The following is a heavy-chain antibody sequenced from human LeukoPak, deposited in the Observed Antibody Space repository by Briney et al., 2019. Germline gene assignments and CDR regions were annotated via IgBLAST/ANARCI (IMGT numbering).Heavy chain of an antibody. Sequence: GASVKVSCKASGYTFTSYDINWVRQATGQGLKWMGWMNPNSGNTGYAQKFQGRVTITRNTSISTAYMELSSLRSEDTAVYYCAILGGDSSGYYSTRELEYWGQGTLVTVSS. V-gene: IGHV1-8*03. CDR2: MNPNSGNT. CDR1: GYTFTSYD. J-gene: IGHJ4*02. CDR3: AILGGDSSGYYSTRELEY. D-gene: IGHD3-22*01.